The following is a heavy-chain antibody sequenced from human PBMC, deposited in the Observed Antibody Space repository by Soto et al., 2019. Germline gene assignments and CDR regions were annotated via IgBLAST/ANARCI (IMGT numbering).Heavy chain of an antibody. CDR2: IYRTGST. Sequence: LSLTCAVSGGSFTSNNWWTWVRQPPGQGLEWIGEIYRTGSTNYNPSLKSRVTISLDKSENQFSLKVTSLTAADTAVYYCASRDPGTSFDYWGQGTLVTVSS. J-gene: IGHJ4*02. D-gene: IGHD1-7*01. V-gene: IGHV4-4*02. CDR1: GGSFTSNNW. CDR3: ASRDPGTSFDY.